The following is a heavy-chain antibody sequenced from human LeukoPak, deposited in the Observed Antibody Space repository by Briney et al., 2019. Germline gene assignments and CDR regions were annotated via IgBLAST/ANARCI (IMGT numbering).Heavy chain of an antibody. V-gene: IGHV3-30*04. CDR1: GFTFSSYA. CDR2: ISYDGSNK. Sequence: PGGSLRLSCAASGFTFSSYAMHWVRQAPGKGLEWVAVISYDGSNKYYADSVKGRFTISRDNSKSTLFLQMNSLRAEDSAVYYCATDREGDPSAYYLVGGQGTLITVSS. J-gene: IGHJ4*02. CDR3: ATDREGDPSAYYLV. D-gene: IGHD3-22*01.